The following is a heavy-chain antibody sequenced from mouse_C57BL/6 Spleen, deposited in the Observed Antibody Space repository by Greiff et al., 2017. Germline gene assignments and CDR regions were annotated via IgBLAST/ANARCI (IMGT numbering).Heavy chain of an antibody. CDR3: ARAYSRVFDY. J-gene: IGHJ2*01. V-gene: IGHV1-63*01. CDR1: GYTFTNYW. CDR2: IYPGGGYT. Sequence: VQLQQSGAELVRPGTSVKMSCKASGYTFTNYWIGWAKQRPGHGLEWIGDIYPGGGYTNYNEKFKSKATLTVDTSSSTAYMQLSSLTSEDSAVYYCARAYSRVFDYWGQGTTLTVSS. D-gene: IGHD2-5*01.